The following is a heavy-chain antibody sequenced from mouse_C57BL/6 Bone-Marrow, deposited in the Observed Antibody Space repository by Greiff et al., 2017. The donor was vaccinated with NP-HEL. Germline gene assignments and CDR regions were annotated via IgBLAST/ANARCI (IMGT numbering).Heavy chain of an antibody. V-gene: IGHV1-53*01. CDR1: GYTFTSYW. CDR2: INPSNGGT. Sequence: QVQLKQPGTELVKPGASVKLSCKASGYTFTSYWMHWVKQRPGQGLEWIGNINPSNGGTNYNEKFKSKATLTVDKSSSTSYMQLSSLTSEDSAVYYCAPTVVPYYYAMDYWGQGTSVTVSS. CDR3: APTVVPYYYAMDY. D-gene: IGHD1-1*01. J-gene: IGHJ4*01.